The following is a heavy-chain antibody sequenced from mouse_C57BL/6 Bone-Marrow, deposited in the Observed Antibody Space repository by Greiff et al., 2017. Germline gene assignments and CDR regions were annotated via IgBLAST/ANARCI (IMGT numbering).Heavy chain of an antibody. Sequence: QVQLQQPGAELVRPGTSVKLSCKASGYTFTSYWMHWVKQRPGQGLEWIGVIDPSDSYTNYNQKFKGKAKLTVDTSSSTAYMQLSSLTSEDSAVYYCARWDYLSYWYFDVWGTGTTVTVSS. V-gene: IGHV1-59*01. CDR2: IDPSDSYT. J-gene: IGHJ1*03. CDR1: GYTFTSYW. D-gene: IGHD2-4*01. CDR3: ARWDYLSYWYFDV.